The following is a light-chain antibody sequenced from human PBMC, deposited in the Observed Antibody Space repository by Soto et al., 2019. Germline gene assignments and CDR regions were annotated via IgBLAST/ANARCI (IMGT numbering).Light chain of an antibody. CDR3: QQYNNTPWT. CDR2: WAS. Sequence: DIVMTQSPDSLAVSLGERATINCKSSQSVLFSSNNKNYIAWYQQKPGQPPKLLIYWASTRESGVPDRFSGSGSGTDFTLTISSLQAEDVAAYYCQQYNNTPWTFGQGTKVEIK. J-gene: IGKJ1*01. V-gene: IGKV4-1*01. CDR1: QSVLFSSNNKNY.